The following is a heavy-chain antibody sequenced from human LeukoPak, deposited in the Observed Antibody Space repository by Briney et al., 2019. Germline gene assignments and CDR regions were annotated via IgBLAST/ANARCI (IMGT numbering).Heavy chain of an antibody. CDR2: IDKESQFYATAT. J-gene: IGHJ5*02. Sequence: PGGSLKLSCTASGFAFSGSAVHWVRQSSEKGLEWVGHIDKESQFYATATAYAASVEGRLTISRDDPKNTAYLQMNSLKTEDTALYFCTRDSGTYNWLDPWGQGTLVTVSS. V-gene: IGHV3-73*01. CDR3: TRDSGTYNWLDP. CDR1: GFAFSGSA. D-gene: IGHD1-26*01.